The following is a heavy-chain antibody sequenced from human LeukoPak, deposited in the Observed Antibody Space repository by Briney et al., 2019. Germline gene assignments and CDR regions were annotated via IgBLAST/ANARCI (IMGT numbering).Heavy chain of an antibody. J-gene: IGHJ3*02. Sequence: GGSLRLXCAASGFTFSSYSMNWVRQAPGKGLEWVSPISSSSSYIYYADSVKGRFTISRDNAKNSLYLQMNSLRAEDTALYYCARDLVAGTTTGAFDIWGQGTMVTVSS. CDR1: GFTFSSYS. D-gene: IGHD6-19*01. V-gene: IGHV3-21*04. CDR3: ARDLVAGTTTGAFDI. CDR2: ISSSSSYI.